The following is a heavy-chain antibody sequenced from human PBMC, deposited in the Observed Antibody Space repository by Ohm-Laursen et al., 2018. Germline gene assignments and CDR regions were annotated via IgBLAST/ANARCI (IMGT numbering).Heavy chain of an antibody. CDR1: GFSFSDYH. D-gene: IGHD7-27*01. CDR3: ARAGLGSYFDY. J-gene: IGHJ4*02. CDR2: TRNKANSHST. V-gene: IGHV3-72*01. Sequence: SLRLSCTAPGFSFSDYHMDWVRQAPGKGLEWVGRTRNKANSHSTEYAATVKGRFIVSRDDSKNSLDLQMNSLKTEDTAVYYCARAGLGSYFDYWGQGTLVTVSS.